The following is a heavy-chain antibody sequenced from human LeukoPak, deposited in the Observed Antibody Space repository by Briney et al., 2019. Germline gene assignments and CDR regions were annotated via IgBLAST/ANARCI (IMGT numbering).Heavy chain of an antibody. CDR2: ISYDGSNT. CDR3: AKPYYYGSRSYMDY. D-gene: IGHD3-10*01. Sequence: GRSLRLCCAASGFTFSSYGMHWVRQAPGKGLEWVAVISYDGSNTYYADSVKGRFTISRDNSKNMLYLQMNSLRAEDTAVYYCAKPYYYGSRSYMDYWGQGTLVTVSS. CDR1: GFTFSSYG. V-gene: IGHV3-30*18. J-gene: IGHJ4*02.